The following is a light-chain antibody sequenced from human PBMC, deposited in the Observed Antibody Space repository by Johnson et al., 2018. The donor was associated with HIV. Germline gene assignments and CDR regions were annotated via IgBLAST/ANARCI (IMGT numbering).Light chain of an antibody. CDR2: YNN. V-gene: IGLV1-51*01. CDR1: SSNIGNNY. CDR3: GTWDSSLSAGV. J-gene: IGLJ1*01. Sequence: SVLTQPPSVSAAPGQTVTISCSGRSSNIGNNYVSWYQQLPGTAPKLLIYYNNKRPSGIPDRFSGSKSGTSATLGITGLQTGDEADYYCGTWDSSLSAGVFGTGTKVTV.